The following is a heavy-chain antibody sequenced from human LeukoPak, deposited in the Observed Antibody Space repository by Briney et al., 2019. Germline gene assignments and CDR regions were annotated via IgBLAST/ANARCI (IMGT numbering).Heavy chain of an antibody. D-gene: IGHD5-12*01. CDR2: INHSGST. J-gene: IGHJ5*02. CDR1: GGSISSSSYY. CDR3: AREIGIVATIGFDP. V-gene: IGHV4-39*07. Sequence: PSETLSLTCTVSGGSISSSSYYWGWTRQPPGKGLEWIGEINHSGSTNYNPSLKSRVTISVDTSKNQFSLKLSSVTAADTAVYYCAREIGIVATIGFDPWGQGTLVTVSS.